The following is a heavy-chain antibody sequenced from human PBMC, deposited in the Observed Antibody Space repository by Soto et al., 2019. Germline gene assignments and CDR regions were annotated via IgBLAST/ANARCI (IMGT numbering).Heavy chain of an antibody. V-gene: IGHV4-4*07. CDR3: AREPTTAGTVNWFDA. CDR2: VYTSGYS. Sequence: VQLQEAGPGLVKPSETLSLICTVSGGSISSDYLSWIRQPAWKGLDWIGRVYTSGYSNSNPSLKSRVTMSVDTSKTQFSLNLRSVTAADTAVYYCAREPTTAGTVNWFDAWGQGTLVTVSS. J-gene: IGHJ5*02. CDR1: GGSISSDY. D-gene: IGHD6-13*01.